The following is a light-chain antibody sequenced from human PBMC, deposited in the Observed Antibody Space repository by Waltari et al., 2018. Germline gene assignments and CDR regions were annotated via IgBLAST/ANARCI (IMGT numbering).Light chain of an antibody. CDR3: QQYKSYKT. CDR1: HSITTS. CDR2: GAS. J-gene: IGKJ1*01. V-gene: IGKV1-5*03. Sequence: DIQMTQSPSTLSASVGATVIISGRASHSITTSLAWYQQKPGKAPDVLIYGASNLESGVPSRFSGSGSGTEFTLTISSLQPDDFATYYCQQYKSYKTFGQGTRVEIK.